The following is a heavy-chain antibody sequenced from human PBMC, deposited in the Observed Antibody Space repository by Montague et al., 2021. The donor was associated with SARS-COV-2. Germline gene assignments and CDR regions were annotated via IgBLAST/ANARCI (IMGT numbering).Heavy chain of an antibody. CDR1: SGSISSGGSISSGGYY. CDR2: IYYSGST. V-gene: IGHV4-31*03. J-gene: IGHJ5*02. CDR3: ARDLGYRYVAGWFDH. Sequence: TLSLTCTVSSGSISSGGSISSGGYYWSWIRQHPGKGLEWIGYIYYSGSTSYNPSLKIRVTITVDTSKNQFSLKLSSVTAADTAVYYCARDLGYRYVAGWFDHWGQGTLVTVSS. D-gene: IGHD5-18*01.